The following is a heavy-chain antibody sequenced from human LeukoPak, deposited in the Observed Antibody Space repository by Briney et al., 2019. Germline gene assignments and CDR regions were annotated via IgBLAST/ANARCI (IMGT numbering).Heavy chain of an antibody. V-gene: IGHV1-2*02. CDR1: GYTFTGYY. D-gene: IGHD1-1*01. J-gene: IGHJ5*02. CDR2: INPNSGGT. Sequence: ASVTVSCKASGYTFTGYYMHWVRQAPGQGLEWMGWINPNSGGTNYVQKVQGRVTMTRDTSISTAYMELSRLRSDDTAVYYCARSGTTKWFDPWGQGTLVTVSS. CDR3: ARSGTTKWFDP.